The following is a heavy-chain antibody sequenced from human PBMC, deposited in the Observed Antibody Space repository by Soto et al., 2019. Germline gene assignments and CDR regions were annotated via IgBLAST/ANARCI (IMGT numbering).Heavy chain of an antibody. Sequence: AGGSLRLSCEASGFIFSNYWLHWVRQTPETGLVWVSRISNDGSITNYADSVKGRFTISRDNAKNTLYLQMNSLRAEDTAVYYCAKDLTWNQADYWGQGALVTVSS. CDR2: ISNDGSIT. J-gene: IGHJ4*02. D-gene: IGHD1-1*01. V-gene: IGHV3-74*01. CDR1: GFIFSNYW. CDR3: AKDLTWNQADY.